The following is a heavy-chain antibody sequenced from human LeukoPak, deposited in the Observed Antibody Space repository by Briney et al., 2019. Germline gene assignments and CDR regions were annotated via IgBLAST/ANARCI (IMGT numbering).Heavy chain of an antibody. CDR2: VNHSGST. V-gene: IGHV4-34*01. J-gene: IGHJ2*01. Sequence: SETLSLTCAVYGGSFSGYYWSWIRQPPGKGLEWIGEVNHSGSTNYNPSLKSRVTISVDTSKNQFSLKLSSVTAADTAVYYCVRESTVTRYFDLWGRGTLVTVSS. D-gene: IGHD4-17*01. CDR1: GGSFSGYY. CDR3: VRESTVTRYFDL.